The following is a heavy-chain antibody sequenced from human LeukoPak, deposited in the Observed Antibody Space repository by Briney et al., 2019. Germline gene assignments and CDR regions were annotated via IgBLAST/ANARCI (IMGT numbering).Heavy chain of an antibody. V-gene: IGHV3-23*01. CDR3: AKDFRHFDWLLDPSFDY. D-gene: IGHD3-9*01. J-gene: IGHJ4*02. CDR2: ISGSGGST. Sequence: GGSLRLSCAASGFTFSSYGMSWVRQAPGKGLEWVSAISGSGGSTYYADSVKGRFTISRDNSKNTLYLQMNSLRAEDTAVYYCAKDFRHFDWLLDPSFDYWGQGTLVTVSS. CDR1: GFTFSSYG.